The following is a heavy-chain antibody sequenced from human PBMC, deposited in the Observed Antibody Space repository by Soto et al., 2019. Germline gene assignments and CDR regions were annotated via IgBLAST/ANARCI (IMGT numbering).Heavy chain of an antibody. Sequence: EVQLVESGGGLVKPGGSLRLSCAASGFTFSSYSMNWVRQAPGKGLEWVSSISSSSSYIYYADSVKGRFTISRDNAKNSLYLQMNSLRAEDTAVYYCARGKQYYYATHHSYYFDYWGQGTLVTVSS. V-gene: IGHV3-21*01. CDR2: ISSSSSYI. CDR3: ARGKQYYYATHHSYYFDY. J-gene: IGHJ4*02. D-gene: IGHD3-10*01. CDR1: GFTFSSYS.